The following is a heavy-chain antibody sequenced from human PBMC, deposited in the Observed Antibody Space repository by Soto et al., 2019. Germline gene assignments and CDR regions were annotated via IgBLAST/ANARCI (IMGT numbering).Heavy chain of an antibody. J-gene: IGHJ4*02. CDR1: GYTFTSYY. V-gene: IGHV1-46*01. CDR3: ARESAAYYDYVWGPGPFDY. D-gene: IGHD3-16*01. Sequence: VASVKVSCKASGYTFTSYYMHWVRQAPGQGLEWMGIINPSGGSTSYAQKFQGRVTMTRDTSTSTVYMELSSLRSEDTAVYYCARESAAYYDYVWGPGPFDYWGQGTLVTVSS. CDR2: INPSGGST.